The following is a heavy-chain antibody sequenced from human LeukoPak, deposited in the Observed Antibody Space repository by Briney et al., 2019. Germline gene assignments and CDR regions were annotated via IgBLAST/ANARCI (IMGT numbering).Heavy chain of an antibody. V-gene: IGHV3-30*04. CDR2: ISYDGSNK. Sequence: GGSLRLSCAASGLTFSSYAMHWVRQAPGKGLEWVAVISYDGSNKYYADSVKGRFTISRDNSKNTLYLQMNSLRAEDTAVCYRARDLSRGYCSGGSCYSGDYWGQGTLVTVSS. D-gene: IGHD2-15*01. J-gene: IGHJ4*02. CDR1: GLTFSSYA. CDR3: ARDLSRGYCSGGSCYSGDY.